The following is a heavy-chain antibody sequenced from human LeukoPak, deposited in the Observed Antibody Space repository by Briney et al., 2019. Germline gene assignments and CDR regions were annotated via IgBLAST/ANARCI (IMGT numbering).Heavy chain of an antibody. CDR3: ARGGGYYYDSSGYYYFWFDP. J-gene: IGHJ5*02. Sequence: SETLSLTCTVSGGSISSYYWSWIRQPAGKGLEWIGRIYTSGSTNYNPSLKSRVTMSVDTSKNQFSLKLSSVTAADTAVYYCARGGGYYYDSSGYYYFWFDPWGQGTLVTVSS. CDR1: GGSISSYY. D-gene: IGHD3-22*01. CDR2: IYTSGST. V-gene: IGHV4-4*07.